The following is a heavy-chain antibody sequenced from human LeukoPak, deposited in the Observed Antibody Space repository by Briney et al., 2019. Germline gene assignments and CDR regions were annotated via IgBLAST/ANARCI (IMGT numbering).Heavy chain of an antibody. CDR1: ASTFSNAW. CDR2: ISSSSRTI. V-gene: IGHV3-48*01. J-gene: IGHJ4*02. Sequence: PGGSLRLSCAASASTFSNAWMTWVRQAPGKGLEWISYISSSSRTIYYADSVKGRFTISRDNAKNSLYLQMNSLRAEDTAVYYCARDLHFRVYDSSIYYPYWGQGTLVTVSS. D-gene: IGHD3-22*01. CDR3: ARDLHFRVYDSSIYYPY.